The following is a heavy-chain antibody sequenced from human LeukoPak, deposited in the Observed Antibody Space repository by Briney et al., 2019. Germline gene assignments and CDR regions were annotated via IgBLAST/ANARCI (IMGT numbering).Heavy chain of an antibody. V-gene: IGHV3-30*02. CDR2: MRYDGSNK. Sequence: GGSLRLSCAASGFTFSSYGMHWVRQAPGKGVEGVAFMRYDGSNKYYADSVKGRFTISRENSKNKLYMQINSLRAEDTAVYYCAKDRVGRWLQSTRPFVDYWGQGTLVTVSS. CDR1: GFTFSSYG. J-gene: IGHJ4*02. CDR3: AKDRVGRWLQSTRPFVDY. D-gene: IGHD5-24*01.